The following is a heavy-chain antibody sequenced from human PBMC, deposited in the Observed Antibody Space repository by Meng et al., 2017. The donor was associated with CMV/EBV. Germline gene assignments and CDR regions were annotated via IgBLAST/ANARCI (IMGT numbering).Heavy chain of an antibody. CDR1: GGSISSSSYY. CDR3: ARDSAVAGVVDY. CDR2: IYYSGST. D-gene: IGHD6-19*01. V-gene: IGHV4-39*07. J-gene: IGHJ4*02. Sequence: QVQLQEAGPGLVKPSQTLSLTCTVSGGSISSSSYYWGWIRQPPGKGLEWIGSIYYSGSTYYNPSLKSRVTISVDTSKNQFSLKLSSVTAADTAVYYCARDSAVAGVVDYWGQGTLVTVSS.